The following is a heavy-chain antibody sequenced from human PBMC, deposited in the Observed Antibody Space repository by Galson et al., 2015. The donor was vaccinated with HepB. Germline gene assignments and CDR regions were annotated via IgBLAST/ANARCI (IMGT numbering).Heavy chain of an antibody. Sequence: SLRLSCAASGFTFSSYAMSWVRQAPGKGLEWVSAISGSGGSTYYADSVKGRFTISRDNSKNTLYLQMNSLRAEDTAVYYCAKGMFERSYYLDYWGQGTLVTVSS. CDR3: AKGMFERSYYLDY. CDR1: GFTFSSYA. CDR2: ISGSGGST. V-gene: IGHV3-23*01. D-gene: IGHD3-10*02. J-gene: IGHJ4*02.